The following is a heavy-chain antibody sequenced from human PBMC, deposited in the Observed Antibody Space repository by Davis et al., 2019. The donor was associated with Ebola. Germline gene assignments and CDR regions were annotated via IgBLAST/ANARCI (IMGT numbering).Heavy chain of an antibody. CDR3: VRGWGRTGMGV. Sequence: HSQTLSLTCAISGDSVSSGGWNWIRQSPSRGLEWLGRTYYNSKWFHDYAVSVKSRITINPDTSKNQFSLQLNSVTPEDTAVYYCVRGWGRTGMGVWGQGTTVIVSS. CDR2: TYYNSKWFH. CDR1: GDSVSSGG. D-gene: IGHD1-26*01. J-gene: IGHJ6*02. V-gene: IGHV6-1*01.